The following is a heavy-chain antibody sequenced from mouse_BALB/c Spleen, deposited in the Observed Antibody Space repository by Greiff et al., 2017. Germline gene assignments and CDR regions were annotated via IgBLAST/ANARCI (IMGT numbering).Heavy chain of an antibody. Sequence: EVKLMESGGGLVKPGGSLKLSCAASGFTFSDYYMYWVRQTPEKRLEWVATISDGGSYTYYPDSVKGRFTISRDNAKNNLYLQMSSLKSEDTAMYYCARGGGPYAMDYWGQGTSVTVSS. J-gene: IGHJ4*01. CDR3: ARGGGPYAMDY. CDR1: GFTFSDYY. CDR2: ISDGGSYT. V-gene: IGHV5-4*02.